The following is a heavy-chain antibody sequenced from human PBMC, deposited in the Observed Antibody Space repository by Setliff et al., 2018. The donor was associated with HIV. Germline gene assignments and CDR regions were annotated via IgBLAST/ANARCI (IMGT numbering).Heavy chain of an antibody. D-gene: IGHD3-22*01. CDR3: ARAASYYDSSGYWAPPKYFDY. CDR1: GFTFSSYS. CDR2: INHSGST. J-gene: IGHJ4*02. Sequence: PGGSLRLSCAASGFTFSSYSMNWVRQPPGKGLEWIGEINHSGSTNYNPSLKSRVTILVDTSKNQFSLKLSSVTAADTAVYYCARAASYYDSSGYWAPPKYFDYWGQGTLVTVSS. V-gene: IGHV4-34*01.